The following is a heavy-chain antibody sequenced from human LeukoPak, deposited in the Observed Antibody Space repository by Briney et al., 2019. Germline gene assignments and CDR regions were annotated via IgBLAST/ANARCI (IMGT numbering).Heavy chain of an antibody. CDR3: ARGSAGWYRLFDY. Sequence: SETLSLTCTVSGGSISSYYWSRVRQPPGEGLGWIWYINYSVSNNYTASLKSRVTISVDTSKNQFSLKLSSATAADTAVYDCARGSAGWYRLFDYWGQGTLVTASS. CDR1: GGSISSYY. CDR2: INYSVSN. J-gene: IGHJ4*02. D-gene: IGHD6-19*01. V-gene: IGHV4-59*01.